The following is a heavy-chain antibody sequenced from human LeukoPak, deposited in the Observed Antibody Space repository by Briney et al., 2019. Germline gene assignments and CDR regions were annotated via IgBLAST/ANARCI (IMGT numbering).Heavy chain of an antibody. CDR3: ASNSSDRTGFDY. CDR2: IRYDGSNE. J-gene: IGHJ4*02. V-gene: IGHV3-30*02. CDR1: GFTFSGYG. D-gene: IGHD3-22*01. Sequence: GGSLRLSCAASGFTFSGYGIHWVRQAPGKGLEWVAFIRYDGSNEYFADSVKGRFTISRDNSKNTLYLQMSSLRAEDTAVYYCASNSSDRTGFDYWGQGTLVTVS.